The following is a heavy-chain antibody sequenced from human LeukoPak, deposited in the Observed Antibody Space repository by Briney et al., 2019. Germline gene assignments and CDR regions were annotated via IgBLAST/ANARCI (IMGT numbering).Heavy chain of an antibody. CDR2: TSYNGNT. CDR3: ARHSGSGWQALGY. Sequence: ASVKLSCKASGYTFTNYGISWVRQAPGLGLEWMGWTSYNGNTNYAQKFRDRVTMTTDTSTTTAYMELRSLESDDTAVYYCARHSGSGWQALGYWGQGTLVTVSS. V-gene: IGHV1-18*04. D-gene: IGHD6-19*01. J-gene: IGHJ4*02. CDR1: GYTFTNYG.